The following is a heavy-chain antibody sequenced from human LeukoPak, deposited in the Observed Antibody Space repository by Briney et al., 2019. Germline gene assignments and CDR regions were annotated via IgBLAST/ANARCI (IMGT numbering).Heavy chain of an antibody. D-gene: IGHD1-26*01. CDR3: ATASYALVGAIHDAFDI. CDR1: GYTLTELS. Sequence: ASVKVSCKLSGYTLTELSMHWVRQAPGKGFEWMGSFDPEDAETLYAQKFQGRFTMTEDTSTGTAYMELSSLRSEDTAVYYCATASYALVGAIHDAFDIWGQGTMVTVSS. J-gene: IGHJ3*02. V-gene: IGHV1-24*01. CDR2: FDPEDAET.